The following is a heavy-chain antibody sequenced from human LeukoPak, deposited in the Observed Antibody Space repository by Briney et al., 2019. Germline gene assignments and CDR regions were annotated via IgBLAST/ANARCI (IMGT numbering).Heavy chain of an antibody. J-gene: IGHJ6*03. CDR2: INTSGGST. D-gene: IGHD6-13*01. CDR3: ARDRTGQQLISRKKYYYMDV. Sequence: GETLRLSCVASGFTFRHYDMSWVRQAPGKGLEWVSSINTSGGSTYYADSLQGRFTISRDNSKNTLYLQMNSLRAEDMAVYYCARDRTGQQLISRKKYYYMDVWGKGTTVTISS. CDR1: GFTFRHYD. V-gene: IGHV3-23*01.